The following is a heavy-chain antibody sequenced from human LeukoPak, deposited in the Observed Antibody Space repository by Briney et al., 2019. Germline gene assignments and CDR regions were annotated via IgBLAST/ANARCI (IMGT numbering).Heavy chain of an antibody. J-gene: IGHJ5*02. CDR2: IYPGDSDT. D-gene: IGHD1-1*01. CDR3: ARRATGTTKWFDP. CDR1: GYIFTSYW. Sequence: GGSLRLCCKGSGYIFTSYWIGWVRQMPGKGLEWMGIIYPGDSDTRYSPSFQGQVTISADKSISTAYLQWSSLKASDTAMYYCARRATGTTKWFDPWGQGTLVTVSS. V-gene: IGHV5-51*01.